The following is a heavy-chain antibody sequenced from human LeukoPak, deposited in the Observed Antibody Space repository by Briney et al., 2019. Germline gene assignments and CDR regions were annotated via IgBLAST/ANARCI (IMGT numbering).Heavy chain of an antibody. D-gene: IGHD3-10*01. V-gene: IGHV3-21*04. CDR1: GLTFSSYN. J-gene: IGHJ4*02. CDR2: ISSSSSFI. Sequence: PGGSLRLSCAASGLTFSSYNMNWVRQAPGKGLEWVSSISSSSSFIYYADSVKGRFTISRDNAKNSLYLQMNSLRAEDTAMYYCARLRRGGFGELLVGYFDYWGQGTLVTVSS. CDR3: ARLRRGGFGELLVGYFDY.